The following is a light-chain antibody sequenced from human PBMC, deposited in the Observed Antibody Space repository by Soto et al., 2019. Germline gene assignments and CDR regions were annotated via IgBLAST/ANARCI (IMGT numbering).Light chain of an antibody. CDR1: SRDVGAFNY. CDR3: SSYTTSGTYVV. V-gene: IGLV2-14*01. CDR2: EVN. Sequence: QSALTQPASVSGSPGQSITISCTGTSRDVGAFNYVSWYQQHPDKAPKLLISEVNNRPSGVSHRFSGSKSGNTASLTISGLQPAAEADYYCSSYTTSGTYVVFGGGTQLTVL. J-gene: IGLJ2*01.